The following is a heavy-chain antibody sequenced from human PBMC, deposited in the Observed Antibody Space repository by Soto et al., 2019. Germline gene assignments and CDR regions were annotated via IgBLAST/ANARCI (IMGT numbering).Heavy chain of an antibody. Sequence: GGSLRLSCAASGFTFSTHWMVWVRQPPGKGLEWVANIKQEGTETSYVDSVKGRFTISRDNAQNSLYLQMNSLRVEDTAVYYCARGGDSYIDYWGPGALVTVSS. D-gene: IGHD2-21*02. V-gene: IGHV3-7*03. CDR1: GFTFSTHW. J-gene: IGHJ4*02. CDR3: ARGGDSYIDY. CDR2: IKQEGTET.